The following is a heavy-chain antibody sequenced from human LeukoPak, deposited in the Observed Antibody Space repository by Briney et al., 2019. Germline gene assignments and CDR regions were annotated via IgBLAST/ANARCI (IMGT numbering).Heavy chain of an antibody. Sequence: SVKVSCKASGFTFTSSAVQWVRQARGQRLAWVGWIVVGSGNTKLAQKFQERVTITRDMSKSTAYMELSSLRSEDTAVYYCAAGGIAVAPMTFDIWGRATMLSVSS. CDR1: GFTFTSSA. CDR3: AAGGIAVAPMTFDI. CDR2: IVVGSGNT. J-gene: IGHJ3*02. V-gene: IGHV1-58*01. D-gene: IGHD6-19*01.